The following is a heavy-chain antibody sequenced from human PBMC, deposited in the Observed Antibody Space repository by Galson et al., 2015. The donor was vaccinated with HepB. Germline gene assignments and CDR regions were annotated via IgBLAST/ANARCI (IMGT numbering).Heavy chain of an antibody. CDR3: ARDPRGGRPEY. CDR2: IWYDGSNK. D-gene: IGHD2-15*01. CDR1: GFTFSSYG. Sequence: SLRLSCAASGFTFSSYGMHWVRQAPGKGLEWVAVIWYDGSNKYYADSVKGRFTISRDNAKNTLYLQMNSLRAEDTAIYYCARDPRGGRPEYLCQGTQVTVSS. V-gene: IGHV3-33*01. J-gene: IGHJ4*02.